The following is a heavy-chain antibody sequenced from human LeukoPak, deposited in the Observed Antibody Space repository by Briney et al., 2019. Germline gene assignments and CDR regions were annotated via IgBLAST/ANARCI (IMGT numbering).Heavy chain of an antibody. V-gene: IGHV3-23*01. CDR3: AKDLATVTTFDY. J-gene: IGHJ4*02. CDR2: ISGNGGST. CDR1: GFTFSSYA. Sequence: PGGSLRLSCAASGFTFSSYAMSWVRQAPGKGLEWVSAISGNGGSTYYADSVKGRFTISRDNSKNTLYLQMNSLRAEDTAVCYCAKDLATVTTFDYWGQGTLVTVSS. D-gene: IGHD4-17*01.